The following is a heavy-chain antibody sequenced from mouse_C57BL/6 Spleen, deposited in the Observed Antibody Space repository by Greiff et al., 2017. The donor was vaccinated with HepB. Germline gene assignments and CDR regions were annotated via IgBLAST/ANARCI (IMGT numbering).Heavy chain of an antibody. J-gene: IGHJ4*01. D-gene: IGHD3-2*02. V-gene: IGHV1-15*01. CDR3: TRDSSGYAMDY. CDR1: GYTFTDYE. CDR2: IDPETGGT. Sequence: QVQLQQSGAELVRPGASVTLSCKASGYTFTDYEMHWVKQTPVHGLEWIGAIDPETGGTAYNQKFKGKAMLTADKSSSTAYMELRSLTSEDSAVYYCTRDSSGYAMDYWGQGTSVTVSS.